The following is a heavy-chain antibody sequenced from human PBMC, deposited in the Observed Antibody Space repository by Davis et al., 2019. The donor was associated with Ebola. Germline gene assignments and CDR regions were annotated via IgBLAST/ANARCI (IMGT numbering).Heavy chain of an antibody. Sequence: GGSLRLSCSAPGFIFSTYVMSWVRQAPGKGLDWVSTYGTSADTHYADSVKGRFTISRDNSKNTLYLQMNGLGVEDTAIYYCAKDNRNIWSEVWGQGTMVTVSS. J-gene: IGHJ3*01. CDR3: AKDNRNIWSEV. D-gene: IGHD2/OR15-2a*01. CDR2: GTSADT. V-gene: IGHV3-23*01. CDR1: GFIFSTYV.